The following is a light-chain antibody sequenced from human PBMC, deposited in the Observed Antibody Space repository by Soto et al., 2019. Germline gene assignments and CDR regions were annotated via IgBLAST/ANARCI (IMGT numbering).Light chain of an antibody. CDR2: GAS. CDR3: QQYNNWPPLT. V-gene: IGKV3-15*01. Sequence: EIVMTQPPATLSVSPGERATLSCRASQSVSSNLAWYQQKPGQAPRLLIYGASTRATGIPARFSGSGSGTXFTLTISSLQSEDFAVYYCQQYNNWPPLTFGGGTKVEIK. CDR1: QSVSSN. J-gene: IGKJ4*01.